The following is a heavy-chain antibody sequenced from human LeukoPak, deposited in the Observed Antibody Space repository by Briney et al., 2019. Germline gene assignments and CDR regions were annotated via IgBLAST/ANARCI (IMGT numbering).Heavy chain of an antibody. Sequence: GGSVRLSCAASGFTVSSNYMSWVRQAPGKGLEWVSVIYSGGSRNYADSVKGRFTISRDNSKNTLYLQMNSLRAEDTAVYYCARLGIVGAAVDYWGQGTLVTVSS. CDR3: ARLGIVGAAVDY. J-gene: IGHJ4*02. V-gene: IGHV3-66*01. CDR2: IYSGGSR. CDR1: GFTVSSNY. D-gene: IGHD1-26*01.